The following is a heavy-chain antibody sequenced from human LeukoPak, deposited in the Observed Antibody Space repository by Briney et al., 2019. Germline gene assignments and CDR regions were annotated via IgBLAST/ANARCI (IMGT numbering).Heavy chain of an antibody. D-gene: IGHD3-9*01. J-gene: IGHJ4*02. V-gene: IGHV3-74*01. CDR1: GFTFSSYW. CDR3: ARGANILTGYYKALDY. CDR2: INSDGSST. Sequence: PGGSLRLSCAASGFTFSSYWMHWVRQAPGKGLVWVSRINSDGSSTSYADSVKGRFTISRDNAKNTLYLQMSSLRAEDTAVYYCARGANILTGYYKALDYWGQGTLVTVSS.